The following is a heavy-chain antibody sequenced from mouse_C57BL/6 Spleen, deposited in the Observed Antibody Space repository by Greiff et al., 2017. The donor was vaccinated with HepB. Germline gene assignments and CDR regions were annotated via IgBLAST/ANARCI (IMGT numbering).Heavy chain of an antibody. V-gene: IGHV1-59*01. J-gene: IGHJ4*01. CDR2: IDPSDSYT. CDR3: ARGGYSNYVAMDY. D-gene: IGHD2-5*01. Sequence: QVQLQQPGAELVRPGTSVKLSCKASGYTFTSYWMHWVKQRPGQGLEWIGVIDPSDSYTNYNQKFKGKATLTVDTSSSTAYMQLSSLTSEDSAVYYCARGGYSNYVAMDYWGQGTSVTVSS. CDR1: GYTFTSYW.